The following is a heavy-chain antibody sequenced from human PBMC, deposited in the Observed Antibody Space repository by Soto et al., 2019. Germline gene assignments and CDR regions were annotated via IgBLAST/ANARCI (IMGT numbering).Heavy chain of an antibody. V-gene: IGHV3-74*01. Sequence: GGSLRLSCAASGFTFSNFGHFWTHWVRQVPGRGLVWVSRIDRDGSGTSYADSVKGRFNISRDNAKNMLYLQMNSLRAEDTAIYYCTTAFEFWGQGALVTVSS. J-gene: IGHJ4*02. CDR1: GFTFSNFGHFW. CDR2: IDRDGSGT. CDR3: TTAFEF.